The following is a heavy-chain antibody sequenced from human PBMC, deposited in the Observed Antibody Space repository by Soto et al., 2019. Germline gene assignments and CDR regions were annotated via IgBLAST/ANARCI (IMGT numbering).Heavy chain of an antibody. CDR2: IKQDGSEK. D-gene: IGHD7-27*01. Sequence: GGSLRLSCAASGFTFSSYWMSWVRQAPGKGLEWVANIKQDGSEKYYVDSVKGRFTISRDNAKNPLYLQMNSLRAEDTAVYYCAREVLGYYYYGMDVWGQGTTVTVSS. V-gene: IGHV3-7*01. CDR3: AREVLGYYYYGMDV. CDR1: GFTFSSYW. J-gene: IGHJ6*02.